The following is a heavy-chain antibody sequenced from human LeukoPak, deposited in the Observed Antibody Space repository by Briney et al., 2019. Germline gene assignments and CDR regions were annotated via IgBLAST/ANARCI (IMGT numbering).Heavy chain of an antibody. CDR2: NNPNSGGT. J-gene: IGHJ4*02. CDR1: GYTFTGYY. D-gene: IGHD4-17*01. Sequence: ASVKVSCKASGYTFTGYYMHWVRQAPGQGLEWMGWNNPNSGGTNYAQMFQGRVTMTRDTSISTAYMELSRLRSDDTAVYYCATLYGDYEVLYYWGQGTLVTVSS. CDR3: ATLYGDYEVLYY. V-gene: IGHV1-2*02.